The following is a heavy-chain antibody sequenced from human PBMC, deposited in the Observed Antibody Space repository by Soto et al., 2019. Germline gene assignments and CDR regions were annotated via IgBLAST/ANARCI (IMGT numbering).Heavy chain of an antibody. J-gene: IGHJ3*01. V-gene: IGHV2-5*02. CDR1: GFSLSTSGVG. CDR2: IYWDGEK. Sequence: QITLKESGPALVKPTQTLTLTCTFSGFSLSTSGVGVGWIRQPPGKALEWLALIYWDGEKRYSPSQKSRLTITTDTSKNHVVLTMTHLDPVDTATYYCAHFIVVPPSDVFDVWGQGTMVAVSS. D-gene: IGHD2-2*01. CDR3: AHFIVVPPSDVFDV.